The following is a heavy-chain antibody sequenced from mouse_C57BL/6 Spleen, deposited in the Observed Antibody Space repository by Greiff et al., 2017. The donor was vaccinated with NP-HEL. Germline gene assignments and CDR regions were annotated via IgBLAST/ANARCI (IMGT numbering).Heavy chain of an antibody. CDR2: IDPEDGET. Sequence: EVQLQQSGAELVKPGASVKLSCTASGFNIKDYYMHWVKQRTEQGLEWIGRIDPEDGETKYAPKFQGKATITADTSSNTAYLQLGSLTSEDTAVYYCDRGKYERFAYWGQGTLVTVSA. J-gene: IGHJ3*01. CDR1: GFNIKDYY. CDR3: DRGKYERFAY. V-gene: IGHV14-2*01. D-gene: IGHD2-1*01.